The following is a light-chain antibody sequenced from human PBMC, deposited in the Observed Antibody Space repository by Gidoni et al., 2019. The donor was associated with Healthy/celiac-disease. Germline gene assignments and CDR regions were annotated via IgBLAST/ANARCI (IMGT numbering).Light chain of an antibody. CDR1: SSNIGAGYD. V-gene: IGLV1-40*01. CDR3: QSYDSSLSAVV. CDR2: GNS. Sequence: QSVLTQPPSVSGAPRQRVTISCTGSSSNIGAGYDVHWYQHLPGTAPKLLIYGNSNRPSGVPDRFSGSKSGTSASLAISGLQAEDEADYYCQSYDSSLSAVVFGGGTKLTGL. J-gene: IGLJ2*01.